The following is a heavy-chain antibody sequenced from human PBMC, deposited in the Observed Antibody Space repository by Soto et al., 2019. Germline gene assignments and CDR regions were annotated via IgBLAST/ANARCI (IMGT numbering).Heavy chain of an antibody. J-gene: IGHJ6*02. V-gene: IGHV4-4*07. CDR1: GASIRNYY. CDR3: ARDSAGCTGGICYADNYFGMDV. CDR2: FYTSGSP. D-gene: IGHD2-2*01. Sequence: SETLSLTCTVSGASIRNYYWSWIRQPAGRGLEWIGRFYTSGSPNYNPSLKSRVTMSVDTYKNQFSLKLNYVTAADTAVYFCARDSAGCTGGICYADNYFGMDVWGQGTTVTVSS.